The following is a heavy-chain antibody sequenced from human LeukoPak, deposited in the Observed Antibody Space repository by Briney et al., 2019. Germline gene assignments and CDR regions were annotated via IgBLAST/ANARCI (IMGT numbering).Heavy chain of an antibody. J-gene: IGHJ4*02. V-gene: IGHV3-30*04. CDR2: ISYDGSNK. CDR1: GFTFSSYA. CDR3: ARDGLGYYASGSPQNYFDY. D-gene: IGHD3-10*01. Sequence: PGGSLRLSCAASGFTFSSYAMHWVRQAPGKGLEWVAVISYDGSNKYYADSVKGRFTISRDNSKNTLHLQMNSLRAEDTAVYYCARDGLGYYASGSPQNYFDYWGQGTLVTVSS.